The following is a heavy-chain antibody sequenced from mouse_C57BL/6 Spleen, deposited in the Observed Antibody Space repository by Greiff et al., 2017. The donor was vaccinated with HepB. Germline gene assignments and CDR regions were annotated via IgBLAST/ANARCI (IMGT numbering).Heavy chain of an antibody. CDR2: ISDGGSYT. CDR3: ARDMIKGVFDY. V-gene: IGHV5-4*01. D-gene: IGHD2-4*01. CDR1: GFTFSSYA. Sequence: EVQGVESGGGLVKPGGSLKLSCAASGFTFSSYAMSWVRQTPEKRLEWVATISDGGSYTYYPDNVKGRFTISRDNAKNNLYLQMSHLKSEDTALYYCARDMIKGVFDYWGQGTTLTVSS. J-gene: IGHJ2*01.